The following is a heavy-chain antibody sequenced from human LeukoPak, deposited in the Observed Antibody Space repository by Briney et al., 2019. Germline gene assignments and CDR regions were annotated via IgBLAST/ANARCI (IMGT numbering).Heavy chain of an antibody. CDR1: GYRFTSYW. Sequence: GESLKISCKGSGYRFTSYWIGWVRQIPGKGLEWMGIMFPDDSDIRYSPSFQGQVTISADKSISTAYLQWSSLQASDTAMYYCARPRDGYFPYYFDYWGQGALVTVSS. CDR2: MFPDDSDI. J-gene: IGHJ4*02. V-gene: IGHV5-51*01. CDR3: ARPRDGYFPYYFDY. D-gene: IGHD3-22*01.